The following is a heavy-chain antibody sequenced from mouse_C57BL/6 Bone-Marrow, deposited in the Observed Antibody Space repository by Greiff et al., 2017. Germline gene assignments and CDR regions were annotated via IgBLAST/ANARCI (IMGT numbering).Heavy chain of an antibody. J-gene: IGHJ3*01. Sequence: EVQLQESGAELVRPGASVKLSCTASGFNIKDYYMHWVKQSPQQGLERIGRIDREDGDTEYAPKSQGNATMTADTSSNTAYLQLSSLTSEDTAVYYCATAQATFAYWGQGTLVTVSA. CDR2: IDREDGDT. CDR1: GFNIKDYY. CDR3: ATAQATFAY. D-gene: IGHD3-2*02. V-gene: IGHV14-1*01.